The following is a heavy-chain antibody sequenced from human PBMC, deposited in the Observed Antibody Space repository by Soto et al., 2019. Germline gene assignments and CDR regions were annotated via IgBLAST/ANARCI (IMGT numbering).Heavy chain of an antibody. CDR2: IMPTVDSA. J-gene: IGHJ6*02. Sequence: QVQLVQSGAEVKTPGASVKVSCKASGGTLSDYAISWVRQAPGQGLEWMGGIMPTVDSANYAQNFQGRLTLSADESTSTANLELSSLRSDYTAVYYCAVAAVREIMAQESSGMAVWGQGTTVIVSS. V-gene: IGHV1-69*01. CDR1: GGTLSDYA. D-gene: IGHD3-10*01. CDR3: AVAAVREIMAQESSGMAV.